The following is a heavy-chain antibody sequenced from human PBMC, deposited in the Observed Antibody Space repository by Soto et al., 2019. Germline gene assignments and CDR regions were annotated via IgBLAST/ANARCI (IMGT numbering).Heavy chain of an antibody. D-gene: IGHD3-10*01. CDR1: GFTFISYA. CDR3: AKVPYLWFGPPFDY. V-gene: IGHV3-23*01. Sequence: GGSLRLSCAASGFTFISYAMSWVRQAPGKGLEWVSAISGSGGSTYYADSVKGRFTISRDNSKNTLYLQMNSLRAEDTAVYYCAKVPYLWFGPPFDYWGQGTLVTVSS. CDR2: ISGSGGST. J-gene: IGHJ4*02.